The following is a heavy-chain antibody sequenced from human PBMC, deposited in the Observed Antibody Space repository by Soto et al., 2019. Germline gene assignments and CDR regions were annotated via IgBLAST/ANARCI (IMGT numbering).Heavy chain of an antibody. J-gene: IGHJ4*02. CDR3: ASSRGYDYYYLDY. D-gene: IGHD5-12*01. CDR2: ISGSGGAT. V-gene: IGHV3-23*01. CDR1: GFTFSTCP. Sequence: SCAASGFTFSTCPMSWVLQAPGKGLEWVSVISGSGGATYYADSVKGRFTISRDNSKNTVYLQMISLRAEDTAVYYCASSRGYDYYYLDYWGQGIPVTVSS.